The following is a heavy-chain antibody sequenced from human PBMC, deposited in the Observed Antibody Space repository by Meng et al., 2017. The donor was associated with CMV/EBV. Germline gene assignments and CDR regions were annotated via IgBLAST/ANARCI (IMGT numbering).Heavy chain of an antibody. V-gene: IGHV4-59*01. J-gene: IGHJ6*02. CDR3: ARAGRDYYGSGKVYYGMDV. CDR2: IYYSGST. CDR1: GGSISSYY. D-gene: IGHD3-10*01. Sequence: GSLRLSCTVSGGSISSYYWSWIRQPPGKGLEWIGYIYYSGSTNYNPSLKSRVTISVDTSKNQFPLKLSSVTAADTAVYYCARAGRDYYGSGKVYYGMDVWGQGTTVTVSS.